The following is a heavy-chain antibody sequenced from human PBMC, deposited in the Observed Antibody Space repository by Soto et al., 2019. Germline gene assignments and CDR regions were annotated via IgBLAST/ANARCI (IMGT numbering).Heavy chain of an antibody. CDR3: ARPRHYDFWSGPYYFDY. V-gene: IGHV5-51*01. Sequence: GESLKISCKGSGYSFTSYWIGWVRQMPGKGLEWMGIIYPGDSDTRYIPSFQGQVTISADKSISTAYLQWSSLKASDTAMYYCARPRHYDFWSGPYYFDYWGQGTLVTVSS. CDR2: IYPGDSDT. J-gene: IGHJ4*02. CDR1: GYSFTSYW. D-gene: IGHD3-3*01.